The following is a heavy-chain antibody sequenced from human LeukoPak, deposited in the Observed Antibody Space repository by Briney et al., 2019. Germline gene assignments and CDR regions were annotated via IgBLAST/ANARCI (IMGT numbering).Heavy chain of an antibody. Sequence: SETLSLTCTVSGASINSDTSYWAWIRQPPGKGLKWVGNIFYSGSTSYKPSLKSPVTISVDTSKNQFSRKLSSVTAADTAVYYCARSSLEYYDILTGFHEWGQGTLVTVSS. V-gene: IGHV4-39*07. CDR1: GASINSDTSY. J-gene: IGHJ1*01. D-gene: IGHD3-9*01. CDR2: IFYSGST. CDR3: ARSSLEYYDILTGFHE.